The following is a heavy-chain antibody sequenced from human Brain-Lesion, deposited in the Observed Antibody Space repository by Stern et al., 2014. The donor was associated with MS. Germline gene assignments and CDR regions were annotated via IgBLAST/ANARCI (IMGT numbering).Heavy chain of an antibody. V-gene: IGHV3-21*01. CDR3: ARVDCSGTNCFYYYYGMDV. Sequence: EVQLVESGGGLVKPGGSLRLSCEASGFPFNSYSMNWVRQAPGKGLEWVSAISVGTDYIYYADSVKGRFTISRDNAKNSLFLQMNTLRAEDTGVYYCARVDCSGTNCFYYYYGMDVWGQGTTVTVSS. CDR1: GFPFNSYS. CDR2: ISVGTDYI. D-gene: IGHD2-2*01. J-gene: IGHJ6*02.